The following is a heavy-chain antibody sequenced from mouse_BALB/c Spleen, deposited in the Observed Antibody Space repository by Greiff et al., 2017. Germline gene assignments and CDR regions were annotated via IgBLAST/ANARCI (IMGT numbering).Heavy chain of an antibody. J-gene: IGHJ3*01. D-gene: IGHD1-2*01. Sequence: DVHLVESGGGLVQPGGSLKLSCAASGFTFSSYTMSWVRQTPEKRLEWVAYISNGGGSTYYPDTVKGRFTISRDNAKNTLYLQMSSLKSEDTAMYYCARQSITTATKGAWFAYWGQGTLVTVSA. CDR3: ARQSITTATKGAWFAY. V-gene: IGHV5-12-2*01. CDR1: GFTFSSYT. CDR2: ISNGGGST.